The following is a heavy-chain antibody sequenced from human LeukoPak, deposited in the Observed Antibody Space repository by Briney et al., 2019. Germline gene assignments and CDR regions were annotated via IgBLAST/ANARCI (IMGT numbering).Heavy chain of an antibody. Sequence: SETLSLTCTVSGGSISSGDYYWSWIRQPPGKGLEWIAYIYYSGRTYYNPSLKSRVTMAVDTSKNQYSLELSSVTAADTAVYYCATWDCPNGVCYLGAFDIWGQGTLVTVSS. CDR2: IYYSGRT. D-gene: IGHD2-8*01. CDR3: ATWDCPNGVCYLGAFDI. J-gene: IGHJ3*02. V-gene: IGHV4-30-4*08. CDR1: GGSISSGDYY.